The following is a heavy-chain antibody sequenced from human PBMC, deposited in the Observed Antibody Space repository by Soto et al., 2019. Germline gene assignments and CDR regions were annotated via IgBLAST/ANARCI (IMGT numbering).Heavy chain of an antibody. Sequence: GXSVKVSCKVSGYTLTELSMHWVRQAPGKGLEWMGGFDPEDGETIYAQKFQGRVTMTEDTSTDTAYMELSSLRSEDTAVYYCATVTLSGSLYFDYWGQGTLVTVSS. D-gene: IGHD1-26*01. CDR2: FDPEDGET. CDR1: GYTLTELS. CDR3: ATVTLSGSLYFDY. V-gene: IGHV1-24*01. J-gene: IGHJ4*02.